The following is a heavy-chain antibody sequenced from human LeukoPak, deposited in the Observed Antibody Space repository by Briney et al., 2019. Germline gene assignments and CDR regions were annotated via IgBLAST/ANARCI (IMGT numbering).Heavy chain of an antibody. CDR2: ISHDGSYQ. J-gene: IGHJ4*02. D-gene: IGHD1-14*01. Sequence: TGGSLRLSCAASGFTFSGHAMHWVRQAPGKGLELLAYISHDGSYQYHVDSVKGRFTDSRDNSKNTLYLQMNSLSAEDSAVYYCLPELGAKNYFDYWGQGTLVTVSS. V-gene: IGHV3-30*03. CDR3: LPELGAKNYFDY. CDR1: GFTFSGHA.